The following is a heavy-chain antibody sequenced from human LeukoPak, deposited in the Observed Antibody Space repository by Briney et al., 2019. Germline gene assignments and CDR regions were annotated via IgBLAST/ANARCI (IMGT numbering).Heavy chain of an antibody. CDR2: IYYSGST. D-gene: IGHD3-10*01. V-gene: IGHV4-39*01. CDR3: ARRLSGAFDI. CDR1: GFTFSSYS. Sequence: GSLRLSCAASGFTFSSYSMNWIRQPPGKGLEWIGSIYYSGSTYYNPSLKSRVTISVDTSKNQFSLKLSSVTAADTAVYYCARRLSGAFDIWGQGTMVTVSS. J-gene: IGHJ3*02.